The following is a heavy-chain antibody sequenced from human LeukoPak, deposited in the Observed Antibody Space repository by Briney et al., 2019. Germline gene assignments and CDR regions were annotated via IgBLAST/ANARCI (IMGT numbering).Heavy chain of an antibody. V-gene: IGHV4-39*01. J-gene: IGHJ3*02. Sequence: PSETLSLTCTVSGGSVSSSSYYWGWIRQPPGKGLEWIGGIYYSGSTYYNPSPKSRVTISVDTSKNQFSLKLSSVTAADTAVYYCARQSLWTNYYDSSGAFDIWGQGTMVTVSS. CDR1: GGSVSSSSYY. CDR2: IYYSGST. D-gene: IGHD3-22*01. CDR3: ARQSLWTNYYDSSGAFDI.